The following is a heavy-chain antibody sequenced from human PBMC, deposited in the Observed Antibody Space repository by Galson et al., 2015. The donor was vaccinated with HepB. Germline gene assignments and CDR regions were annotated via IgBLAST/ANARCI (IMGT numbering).Heavy chain of an antibody. Sequence: SVKVSCKASGGNFRSYVISWVRQAPGQGLKWMGAIIPMFGTANYAQRFQGRVTITADESTSTVYMELSSLRSEDSAVYYCARGKNPYDYILTGSEKNWFDPWGQGTLVTVSS. D-gene: IGHD3-9*01. J-gene: IGHJ5*02. CDR2: IIPMFGTA. CDR1: GGNFRSYV. CDR3: ARGKNPYDYILTGSEKNWFDP. V-gene: IGHV1-69*13.